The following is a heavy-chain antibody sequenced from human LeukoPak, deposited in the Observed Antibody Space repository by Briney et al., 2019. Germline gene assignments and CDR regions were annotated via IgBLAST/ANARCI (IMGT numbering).Heavy chain of an antibody. Sequence: SETLSLTCTVSGGSISSSSYYWGWIRQPPGKGLEWIGSIYYSGSTYYNPSLKSRVTISVDTSKNRFSLKLSSVTAADTAVYYCARRKAAAGTGYFDYWGQGTLVTVSS. J-gene: IGHJ4*02. V-gene: IGHV4-39*01. D-gene: IGHD6-13*01. CDR1: GGSISSSSYY. CDR2: IYYSGST. CDR3: ARRKAAAGTGYFDY.